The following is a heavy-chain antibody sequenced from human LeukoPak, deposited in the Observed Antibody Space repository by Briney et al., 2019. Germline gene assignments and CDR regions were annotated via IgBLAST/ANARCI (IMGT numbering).Heavy chain of an antibody. CDR2: ISYDGSNK. D-gene: IGHD3-22*01. Sequence: PGGSLRLSCPASGFTFSSYAMHWVRQAPGKGLEWVAVISYDGSNKYYADSVKGRFTISRDNSKNTLYLQMNSLRAEDTAVYYCARDDSLDYWGQGTLVTVSS. J-gene: IGHJ4*02. V-gene: IGHV3-30-3*01. CDR1: GFTFSSYA. CDR3: ARDDSLDY.